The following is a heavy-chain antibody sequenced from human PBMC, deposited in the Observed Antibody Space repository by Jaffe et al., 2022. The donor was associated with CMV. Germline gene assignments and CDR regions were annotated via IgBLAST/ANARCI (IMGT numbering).Heavy chain of an antibody. CDR3: ASAYCGGDCYSPPYYYYGMDV. Sequence: QVQLVQSGAEVKKPGSSVKVSCKASGGTFSSYAISWVRQAPGQGLEWMGGIIPIFGTANYAQKFQGRVTITADESTSTAYMELSSLRSEDTAVYYCASAYCGGDCYSPPYYYYGMDVWGQGTTVTVSS. D-gene: IGHD2-21*02. V-gene: IGHV1-69*01. CDR1: GGTFSSYA. CDR2: IIPIFGTA. J-gene: IGHJ6*02.